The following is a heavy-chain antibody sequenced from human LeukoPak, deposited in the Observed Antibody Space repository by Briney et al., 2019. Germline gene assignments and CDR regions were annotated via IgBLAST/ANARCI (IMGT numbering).Heavy chain of an antibody. CDR2: IYSGGST. V-gene: IGHV3-66*01. D-gene: IGHD1-26*01. Sequence: PGGSLRLSCAASGFTVSSNYMSWVRQAPGKGLEWVSVIYSGGSTYYADSVKGRFTISRDNSKNTLYLQMNSLRAEDTAVYYCASSRVRGATLYYFDYWGQGTLVTVSS. J-gene: IGHJ4*02. CDR3: ASSRVRGATLYYFDY. CDR1: GFTVSSNY.